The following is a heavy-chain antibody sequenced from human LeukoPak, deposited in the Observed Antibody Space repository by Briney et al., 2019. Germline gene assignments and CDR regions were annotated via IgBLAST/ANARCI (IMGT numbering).Heavy chain of an antibody. J-gene: IGHJ6*02. V-gene: IGHV6-1*01. D-gene: IGHD2-21*02. CDR3: AREGDSYYYGMDV. CDR2: TYYRSKWYN. CDR1: GDSVSSNSAA. Sequence: SQTLSLTCAISGDSVSSNSAAWNWLRQSPSRGLEWLGRTYYRSKWYNDYAVSVKSRITINPDTSKNQFSLQLNSVTPEDTAVYYCAREGDSYYYGMDVWGQGTTVTVSS.